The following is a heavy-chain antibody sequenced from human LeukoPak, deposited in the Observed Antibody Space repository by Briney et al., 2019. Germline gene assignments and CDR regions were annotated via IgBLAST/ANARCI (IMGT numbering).Heavy chain of an antibody. V-gene: IGHV4-59*08. CDR2: IYYSGST. CDR3: ARGNYGDYFDY. Sequence: SETLALTCTGSCGSISSYYWSWIRQPPGKGLEWIGYIYYSGSTNYNPSLKSRVTISVDTSKNQFSLKLSSVTAADTAVYYCARGNYGDYFDYWGQGTLVTVSS. J-gene: IGHJ4*02. CDR1: CGSISSYY. D-gene: IGHD4-17*01.